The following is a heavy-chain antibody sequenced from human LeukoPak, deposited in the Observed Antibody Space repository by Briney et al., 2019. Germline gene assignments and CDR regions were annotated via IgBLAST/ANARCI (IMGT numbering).Heavy chain of an antibody. J-gene: IGHJ5*02. Sequence: PSETLSLTCTVSGGSISSSSYYWGWIRQPPGKGLEWIGSIHYSGSTYYNPSLKSRVTISVDTSKNQFSLKLSSVTAADTAVYYCARERGYSFNWFDPWGQGTLVTVSS. CDR3: ARERGYSFNWFDP. D-gene: IGHD4-23*01. CDR1: GGSISSSSYY. CDR2: IHYSGST. V-gene: IGHV4-39*01.